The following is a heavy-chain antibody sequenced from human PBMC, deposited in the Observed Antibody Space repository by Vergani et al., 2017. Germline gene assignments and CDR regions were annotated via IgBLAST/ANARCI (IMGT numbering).Heavy chain of an antibody. Sequence: QVRLVESGGGVVQTGGSLRLSCEASGFTFSDYNMHWVRQAPGKGLEWVAVIWYDGATRYMADAVKGRFTISRDNSKNTVNLQMNRLRADDTAVYFCGKDHSESYTTYYSLWSGPEFDSRAQGTLVTVAA. J-gene: IGHJ4*02. CDR3: GKDHSESYTTYYSLWSGPEFDS. CDR1: GFTFSDYN. D-gene: IGHD3-3*01. CDR2: IWYDGATR. V-gene: IGHV3-33*03.